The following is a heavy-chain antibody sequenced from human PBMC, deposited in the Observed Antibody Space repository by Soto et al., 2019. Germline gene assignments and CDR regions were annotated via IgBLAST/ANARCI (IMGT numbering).Heavy chain of an antibody. V-gene: IGHV4-59*01. Sequence: SGTLSLTCSVSGGSISCSYWSWIRQSPGKGLEWLGYVYYTGSTNYSPSLRSRVSISVDTSKNEFSLRLSSVTAADTAVYFCARSVAVPGAHIDYWGQGTQVTVSS. CDR1: GGSISCSY. CDR2: VYYTGST. CDR3: ARSVAVPGAHIDY. J-gene: IGHJ4*02. D-gene: IGHD6-19*01.